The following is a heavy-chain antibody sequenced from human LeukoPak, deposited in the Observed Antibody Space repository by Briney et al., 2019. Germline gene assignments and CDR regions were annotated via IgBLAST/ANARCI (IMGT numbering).Heavy chain of an antibody. J-gene: IGHJ4*02. Sequence: VASVKVSCKASGYTFTSYYMHWVRQAPGQGLEWMGIINPSGGSTSYAQKFQGRVTMTRDTSTSTVYMELSSLRSEDTAVYYCARGHYYDIKGGPYYFDYWGQGTLVTVSS. CDR3: ARGHYYDIKGGPYYFDY. CDR1: GYTFTSYY. CDR2: INPSGGST. D-gene: IGHD3-22*01. V-gene: IGHV1-46*01.